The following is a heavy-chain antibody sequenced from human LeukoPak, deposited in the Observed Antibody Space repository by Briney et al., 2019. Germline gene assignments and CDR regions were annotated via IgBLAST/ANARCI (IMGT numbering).Heavy chain of an antibody. Sequence: GGSLRLSCAASGFAFSTHGMHWVRQAPGKGLEWVAFIRYDGNDQDYADSVKGRFTISRDNSKNTLYLQMINLRPEDAAVYYCAKKRYSGSDFRWSYYYYMDVWAQGTTVTVSS. CDR3: AKKRYSGSDFRWSYYYYMDV. CDR1: GFAFSTHG. J-gene: IGHJ6*03. CDR2: IRYDGNDQ. V-gene: IGHV3-30*02. D-gene: IGHD5-12*01.